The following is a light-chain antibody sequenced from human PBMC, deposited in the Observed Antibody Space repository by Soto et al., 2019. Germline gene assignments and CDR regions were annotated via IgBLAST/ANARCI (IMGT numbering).Light chain of an antibody. CDR1: QSVSSN. J-gene: IGKJ5*01. CDR2: GAS. V-gene: IGKV3-15*01. Sequence: VMTQSPATLSVFPGERATIACRASQSVSSNVAWYQQKPGQAPRVLIYGASTRATGIPARFSGSGSGTEFTLTISSLQSEDFAVYYCPQYHNWPITFGQGRRLEIK. CDR3: PQYHNWPIT.